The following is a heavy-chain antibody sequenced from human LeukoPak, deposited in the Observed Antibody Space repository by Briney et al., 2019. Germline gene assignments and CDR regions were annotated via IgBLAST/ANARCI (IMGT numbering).Heavy chain of an antibody. Sequence: SETLSLTCTVSGGSISSYYWSWIRQPAGKGLEWIGIIYYSGSTYYNPSLKSRVTISVDTSKNQFSLRLNSVTAADTAVYYCAREFWNYRSGNLQAFHIWGQGTMVTVSS. D-gene: IGHD3-10*01. CDR1: GGSISSYY. CDR3: AREFWNYRSGNLQAFHI. J-gene: IGHJ3*02. V-gene: IGHV4-59*04. CDR2: IYYSGST.